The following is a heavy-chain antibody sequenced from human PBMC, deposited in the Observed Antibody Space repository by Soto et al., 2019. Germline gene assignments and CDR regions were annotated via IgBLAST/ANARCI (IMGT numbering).Heavy chain of an antibody. Sequence: ASVKVSCKASGYTFTSYGISLVRQAPGQGLEWMGWISAYNGNTNYAQELQGRVTMTTDTSTSTAYMELRSLRSDDTAVYYCARDVAGTFAFDIWGQGTMVTVSS. D-gene: IGHD6-13*01. CDR3: ARDVAGTFAFDI. CDR1: GYTFTSYG. V-gene: IGHV1-18*04. J-gene: IGHJ3*02. CDR2: ISAYNGNT.